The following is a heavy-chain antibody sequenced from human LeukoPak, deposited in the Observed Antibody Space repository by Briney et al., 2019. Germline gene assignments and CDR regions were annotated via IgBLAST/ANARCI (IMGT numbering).Heavy chain of an antibody. D-gene: IGHD3-22*01. CDR2: IYSGGST. V-gene: IGHV3-53*01. J-gene: IGHJ4*02. Sequence: GGSLRLSCAASGFTVSSNYMSWVRQAPGKGLEWVSVIYSGGSTYYADSVKGRFTISRDNSKNTLYLQMNSLRAEDTAVYYCARALQYYYDSSGYHFDYWAREPWSPSPQ. CDR1: GFTVSSNY. CDR3: ARALQYYYDSSGYHFDY.